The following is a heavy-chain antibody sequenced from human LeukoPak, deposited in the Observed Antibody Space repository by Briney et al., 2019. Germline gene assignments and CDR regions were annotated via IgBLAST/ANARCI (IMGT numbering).Heavy chain of an antibody. Sequence: GGSLRLSCAASGFTFSSYDMHWVRQATGKGLEWVSAIGTAGDPYYPGSVKGRFTISRENAKNSLYLQMNSLRAGDTAVYYCARGGKTGYSSGWYFGPYGMDAWGKGTTVTVSS. J-gene: IGHJ6*04. V-gene: IGHV3-13*05. CDR1: GFTFSSYD. CDR3: ARGGKTGYSSGWYFGPYGMDA. CDR2: IGTAGDP. D-gene: IGHD6-19*01.